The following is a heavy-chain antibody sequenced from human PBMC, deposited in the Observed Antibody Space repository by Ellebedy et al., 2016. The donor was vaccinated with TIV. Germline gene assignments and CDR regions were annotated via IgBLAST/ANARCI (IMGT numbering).Heavy chain of an antibody. CDR3: LLGYCTNGVCSDAFDI. CDR2: ISYDGSNK. J-gene: IGHJ3*02. Sequence: GESLKISCAASGFTFSRYSMHWLRQAPGKGLEWVAVISYDGSNKYYADSVKRRFTISRDNSKNTLYLQMNSLRAEDTDVYYCLLGYCTNGVCSDAFDIWGQGTMVTVSS. D-gene: IGHD2-8*01. V-gene: IGHV3-30-3*02. CDR1: GFTFSRYS.